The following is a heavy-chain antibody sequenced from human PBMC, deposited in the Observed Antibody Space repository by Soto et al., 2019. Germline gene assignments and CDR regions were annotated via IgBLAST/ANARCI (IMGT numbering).Heavy chain of an antibody. J-gene: IGHJ4*02. D-gene: IGHD6-19*01. CDR3: VKEGYMRSDWYGQFDY. CDR1: GFTFNSYA. V-gene: IGHV3-64D*06. CDR2: ISSYGADT. Sequence: EVQLVESGGTLVQPGGSLRLSCSASGFTFNSYAMHWVRQAPGKGPEFVSAISSYGADTYYADSVKGRFAISRDNSKNTLYLQMSSLRAEDTALYYCVKEGYMRSDWYGQFDYWGQGALVTVSS.